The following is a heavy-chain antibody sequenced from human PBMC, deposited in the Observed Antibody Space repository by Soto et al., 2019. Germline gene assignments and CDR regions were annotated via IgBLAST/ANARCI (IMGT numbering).Heavy chain of an antibody. CDR2: IYYSGST. D-gene: IGHD3-10*01. V-gene: IGHV4-59*12. Sequence: SETLSLTCTVSGGSISSYYWSWIRQPPGKGLEWIGYIYYSGSTYYNPSLKSRVTISVDTSKNQFSLKLSSVTAADTAVYYCARVRWRAMVRGSQFDYWGQGTLVTVSS. CDR3: ARVRWRAMVRGSQFDY. J-gene: IGHJ4*02. CDR1: GGSISSYY.